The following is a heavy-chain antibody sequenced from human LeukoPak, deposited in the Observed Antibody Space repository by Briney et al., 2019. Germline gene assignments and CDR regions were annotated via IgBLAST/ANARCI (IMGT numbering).Heavy chain of an antibody. Sequence: GGSLRLSCAASGFTFSSYSMNWVRQAPGKGLEWVSSISSSSSYIYYADSVKGRFTISRDNAKNSLYLQMNSLRAEDTAVYYCAREEPVVVAAIIDYWGQGTLVTVSA. CDR2: ISSSSSYI. D-gene: IGHD2-15*01. J-gene: IGHJ4*02. V-gene: IGHV3-21*01. CDR1: GFTFSSYS. CDR3: AREEPVVVAAIIDY.